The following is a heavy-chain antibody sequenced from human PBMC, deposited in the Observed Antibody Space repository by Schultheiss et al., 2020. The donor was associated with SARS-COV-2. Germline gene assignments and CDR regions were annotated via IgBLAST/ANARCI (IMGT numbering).Heavy chain of an antibody. V-gene: IGHV4-31*01. Sequence: SETLSLTCTVSGGSISVGGYYWSWIRQHPGKGLEWIGYIYYSGSTYYNPSLKSLVTISVDTSKNQFSLKLSSVTAADTAVYYCARSGGGATTLDWFDPWGQGTLVTVSS. D-gene: IGHD1-26*01. CDR3: ARSGGGATTLDWFDP. CDR1: GGSISVGGYY. J-gene: IGHJ5*02. CDR2: IYYSGST.